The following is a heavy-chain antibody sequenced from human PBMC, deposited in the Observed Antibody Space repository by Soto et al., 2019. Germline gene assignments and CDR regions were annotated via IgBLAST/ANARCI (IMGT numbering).Heavy chain of an antibody. D-gene: IGHD2-15*01. V-gene: IGHV3-23*01. J-gene: IGHJ3*02. CDR3: AQNVHCSGGSCHYDAFDI. CDR2: IRDGGEST. Sequence: EVQLLESGGGLVQPGESLRLSCAFSGFIFGNYMMTWVRQAPGKGLEWVSTIRDGGESTYYADSVKGRFTISRDNSKNTLYFQMDSLGVGDTAVYYCAQNVHCSGGSCHYDAFDIRGQGKRVTVSS. CDR1: GFIFGNYM.